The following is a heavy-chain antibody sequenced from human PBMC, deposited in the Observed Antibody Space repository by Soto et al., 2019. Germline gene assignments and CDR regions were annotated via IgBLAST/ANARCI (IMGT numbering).Heavy chain of an antibody. J-gene: IGHJ2*01. Sequence: QVQLQESGPGLVKPSQTLSLTCTVSGGSISSGGYYWSWIRQHPGKGLEWIGYIYYSGTAYYNPPLKSRVTMSIDTSKNQFSLRLSSVTAADTAVYYCAIAPDYSWWYFDLWGRGSLVTVSS. CDR3: AIAPDYSWWYFDL. CDR1: GGSISSGGYY. CDR2: IYYSGTA. D-gene: IGHD4-4*01. V-gene: IGHV4-31*03.